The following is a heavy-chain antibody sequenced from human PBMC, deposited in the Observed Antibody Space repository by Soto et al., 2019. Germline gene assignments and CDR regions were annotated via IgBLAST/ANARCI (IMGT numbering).Heavy chain of an antibody. CDR1: GGSISSCD. D-gene: IGHD6-6*01. J-gene: IGHJ4*02. CDR3: AGTRIAARPGYYFDY. CDR2: IYYSGST. Sequence: SETLCLTCSVAGGSISSCDLSWIRQPPGKGLEWIGYIYYSGSTNYNPSLKSRVTISVDTSKNQFSLKLSSVTAADTAVYYCAGTRIAARPGYYFDYWGQGTLVTVSS. V-gene: IGHV4-59*08.